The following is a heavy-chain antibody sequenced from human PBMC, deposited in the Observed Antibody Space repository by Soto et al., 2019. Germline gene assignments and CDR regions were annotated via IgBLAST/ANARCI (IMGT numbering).Heavy chain of an antibody. D-gene: IGHD3-22*01. V-gene: IGHV3-33*01. J-gene: IGHJ4*02. CDR1: GFTFSSYG. CDR3: ERGRDDYDSSGFLGY. Sequence: QVQLVESGGGVVQPGRSLRLSCAASGFTFSSYGMHWVRQAPGKGLEWVAVIWYDGSNKYYADSVKGRFTISRDNSKNTLYLQMNSLRAEDTAVYYCERGRDDYDSSGFLGYWGQGTLVTVSS. CDR2: IWYDGSNK.